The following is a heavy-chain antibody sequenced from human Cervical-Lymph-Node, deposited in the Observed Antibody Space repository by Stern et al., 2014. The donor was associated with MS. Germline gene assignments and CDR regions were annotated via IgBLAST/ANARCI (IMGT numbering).Heavy chain of an antibody. CDR3: ARPTTVTVGAMDV. CDR1: GGTFSSYA. Sequence: MQLEESGAEAKKPGSSVKVSCKASGGTFSSYAINWVRQAPGHGLEWMGGIIPIFGTANYAQKFQGRVTITADDSTSTAYMELSSLRSEDTAVYYCARPTTVTVGAMDVWGQGTTVTVSS. D-gene: IGHD4-17*01. CDR2: IIPIFGTA. J-gene: IGHJ6*02. V-gene: IGHV1-69*01.